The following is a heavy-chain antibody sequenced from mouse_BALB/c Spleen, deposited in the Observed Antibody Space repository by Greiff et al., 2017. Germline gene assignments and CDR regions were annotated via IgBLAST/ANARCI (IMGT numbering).Heavy chain of an antibody. J-gene: IGHJ4*01. Sequence: EVKLQESGGGLVQPGGSRKLSCAASGFTFSSFGMHWVRQAPEKGLEWVAYISSGSSTIYYADTVKGRFTISRDNPKNTLFLQMTSLRSEDTAMYYCARRGTTVVGPYYYAMDYWGQGTSVTVSS. V-gene: IGHV5-17*02. CDR2: ISSGSSTI. CDR3: ARRGTTVVGPYYYAMDY. D-gene: IGHD1-1*01. CDR1: GFTFSSFG.